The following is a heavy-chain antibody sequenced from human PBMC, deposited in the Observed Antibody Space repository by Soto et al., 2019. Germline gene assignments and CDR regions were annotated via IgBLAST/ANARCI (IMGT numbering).Heavy chain of an antibody. Sequence: QVQLVESGGGVVQPGRSLRLSCAASGFTFSCYGMHWVRQAPGKGLEWVAVIWYDGSNKYYADSVKGRFTISRDNSKNTLYLQMTSLRAEETAVYYCARGIGIAANWFDPWGQGTLVTVSS. CDR2: IWYDGSNK. CDR3: ARGIGIAANWFDP. V-gene: IGHV3-33*01. D-gene: IGHD6-13*01. J-gene: IGHJ5*02. CDR1: GFTFSCYG.